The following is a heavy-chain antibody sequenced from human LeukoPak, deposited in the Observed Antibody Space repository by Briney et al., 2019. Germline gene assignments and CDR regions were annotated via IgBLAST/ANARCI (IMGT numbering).Heavy chain of an antibody. V-gene: IGHV1-46*01. CDR3: ARQQGIQYLNFDY. CDR2: INLIAGLT. J-gene: IGHJ4*02. D-gene: IGHD1/OR15-1a*01. CDR1: GYTFTDYY. Sequence: GASVKVSCKASGYTFTDYYIHWLRQAPGEGPEWMGMINLIAGLTHLAPKFQGRVTMTRDRSTSTVYMDLTSLGSEDTAVYYCARQQGIQYLNFDYWGQGALVAVSS.